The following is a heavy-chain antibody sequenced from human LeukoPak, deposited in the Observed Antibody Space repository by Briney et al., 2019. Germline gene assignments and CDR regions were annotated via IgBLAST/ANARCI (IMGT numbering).Heavy chain of an antibody. Sequence: SVKVSCKASGGTFRSYPISWVRQAPGQGLAWMGGMIPIFGTANYAQKSQGRVTITTDESTSTAYMELSSLRSEDTAVYYCARGSWDYSGSYAPTPDLDYWGQGTLVTVSS. J-gene: IGHJ4*02. CDR2: MIPIFGTA. D-gene: IGHD1-26*01. CDR1: GGTFRSYP. V-gene: IGHV1-69*05. CDR3: ARGSWDYSGSYAPTPDLDY.